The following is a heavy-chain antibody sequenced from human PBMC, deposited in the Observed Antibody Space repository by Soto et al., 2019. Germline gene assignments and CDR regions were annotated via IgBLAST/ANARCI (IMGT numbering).Heavy chain of an antibody. CDR2: IYSGGTT. V-gene: IGHV3-53*01. D-gene: IGHD3-3*01. J-gene: IGHJ4*02. CDR3: AREEWLDY. Sequence: GGSLRLSCAASGFTVSSYYVSWVHQAPGKGLEWVSVIYSGGTTYYADSVKGRFTISRDNSKNTLYLQMDSLRVEDTAVYYCAREEWLDYWGQGTLVTVSS. CDR1: GFTVSSYY.